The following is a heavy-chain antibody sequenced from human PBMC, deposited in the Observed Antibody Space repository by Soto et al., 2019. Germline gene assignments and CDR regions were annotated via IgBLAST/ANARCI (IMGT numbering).Heavy chain of an antibody. V-gene: IGHV1-69*13. J-gene: IGHJ6*02. CDR1: GGTFSSYA. D-gene: IGHD5-12*01. Sequence: SVKVSCKASGGTFSSYAISWVRQAPGQGLEWMGGIIPIFGTANYAQKFQGRVTITADESTSTAYMELSSLRSEDTAVYYCARAFKGDIVATITPYYYGMDVWGQGTTVTVSS. CDR2: IIPIFGTA. CDR3: ARAFKGDIVATITPYYYGMDV.